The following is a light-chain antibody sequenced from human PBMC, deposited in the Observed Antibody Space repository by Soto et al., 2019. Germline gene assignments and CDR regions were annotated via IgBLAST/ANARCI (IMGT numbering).Light chain of an antibody. CDR3: HHYTNWPHT. Sequence: DIVMTQSPATLSVSPGERATLSCRASQSVSSNLAWYQQRPGQAPRLLIYDASTRATGIPARFSGSGSGTEFTLTISSLQSEDFAVYYCHHYTNWPHTFGGGTKVEIK. J-gene: IGKJ4*01. V-gene: IGKV3-15*01. CDR2: DAS. CDR1: QSVSSN.